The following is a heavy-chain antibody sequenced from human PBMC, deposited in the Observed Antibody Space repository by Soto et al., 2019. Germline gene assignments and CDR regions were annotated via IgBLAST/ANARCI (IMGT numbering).Heavy chain of an antibody. Sequence: QVQLVQSGAEVKKPGASVKVSCKASGYTFTSYYMHWVRQAPGQGLEWMGIINPSGGSTSYAQQFKGRVHITRDTSTSPVYMELSSLRSEDTAVYYCARDSLWGTFWSGYQYDYWGQGTLVAVSS. CDR3: ARDSLWGTFWSGYQYDY. D-gene: IGHD3-3*01. CDR2: INPSGGST. J-gene: IGHJ4*02. CDR1: GYTFTSYY. V-gene: IGHV1-46*03.